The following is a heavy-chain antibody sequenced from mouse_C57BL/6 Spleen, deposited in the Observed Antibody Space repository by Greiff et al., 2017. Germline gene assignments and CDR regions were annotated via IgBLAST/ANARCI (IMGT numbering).Heavy chain of an antibody. CDR1: GYTFTSYW. CDR3: ARRVYYGSSFAY. D-gene: IGHD1-1*01. Sequence: QVQLQQPGAELVKPGASVKLSCKASGYTFTSYWMQWVKQRPGQGLEWIGEIDPSDSYTNYNQKFKGKATLTVDTSSSTAYMQLRSLTSEDSAVYYGARRVYYGSSFAYWGQGTLVTVSA. V-gene: IGHV1-50*01. J-gene: IGHJ3*01. CDR2: IDPSDSYT.